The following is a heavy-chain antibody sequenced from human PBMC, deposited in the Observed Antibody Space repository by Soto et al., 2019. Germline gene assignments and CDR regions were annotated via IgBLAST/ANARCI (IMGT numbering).Heavy chain of an antibody. CDR3: ARMGPRAARPSY. V-gene: IGHV3-11*01. J-gene: IGHJ4*02. Sequence: QVQLAESGGGLVEPGGYLRISCAASGFTFSDYDMSWIRQSPGKGLEWVSFVSSSGTTMYFADPVKGRFTFSRDNAKNSLYLQMNSLRAEDTAVYYCARMGPRAARPSYWGQGTLVTVSS. D-gene: IGHD6-6*01. CDR1: GFTFSDYD. CDR2: VSSSGTTM.